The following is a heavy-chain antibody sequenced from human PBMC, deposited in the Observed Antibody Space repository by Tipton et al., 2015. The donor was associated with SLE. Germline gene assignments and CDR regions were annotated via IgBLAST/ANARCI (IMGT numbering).Heavy chain of an antibody. V-gene: IGHV3-21*03. CDR3: AREGYSSTWYPY. Sequence: GSLRLSCAASGFTFSRYGMHWVRQAPGKGLEWVSSISRSSSYIYYADSVKGRFTISRDNAKNSLYLQMNSLRAEDTAVYYCAREGYSSTWYPYWGQGTLVTVSS. J-gene: IGHJ4*02. D-gene: IGHD6-13*01. CDR2: ISRSSSYI. CDR1: GFTFSRYG.